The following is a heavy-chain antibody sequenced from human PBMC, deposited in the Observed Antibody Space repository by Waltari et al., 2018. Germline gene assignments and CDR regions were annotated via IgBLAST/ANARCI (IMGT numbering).Heavy chain of an antibody. CDR2: LYYHGST. V-gene: IGHV4-30-4*08. CDR1: GGSISGADYY. Sequence: QVQLQESGPGLVKPSQTLSLICTVSGGSISGADYYWSWVRQPPGKGLEWIWYLYYHGSTYYTPSLKSRVTISVDTSKNQFSLKLSSVTAADTAVYYCARDRGYSGYDLLDAFDIWGLGTIVTVSS. J-gene: IGHJ3*02. D-gene: IGHD5-12*01. CDR3: ARDRGYSGYDLLDAFDI.